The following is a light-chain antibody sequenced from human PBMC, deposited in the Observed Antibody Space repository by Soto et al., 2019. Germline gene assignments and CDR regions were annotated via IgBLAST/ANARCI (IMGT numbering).Light chain of an antibody. V-gene: IGLV1-44*01. CDR2: SNS. J-gene: IGLJ1*01. Sequence: QSVLTQPPSASGTPGQRVTISCSGSSSNIGRNAVNWYQQLPGTAPKLLIYSNSQRPSGVPDRFSGSKSGTSASLAISGLQSEDEADYYCAAWDDSPNASDVFATGTKLTVL. CDR1: SSNIGRNA. CDR3: AAWDDSPNASDV.